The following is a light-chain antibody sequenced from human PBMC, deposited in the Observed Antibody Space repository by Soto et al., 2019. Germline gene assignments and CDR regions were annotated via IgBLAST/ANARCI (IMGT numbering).Light chain of an antibody. J-gene: IGKJ4*01. V-gene: IGKV1-27*01. CDR2: AAS. Sequence: DIQMTQSPSSLSASVGDTVTITCRASQDISNYLAWYQQKPGRVPKVLIYAASTLQSGVPSRFSAIGSGTYFTLTISSLQPVDVATYYCQKYNRAPLTFGGGTKVEIK. CDR3: QKYNRAPLT. CDR1: QDISNY.